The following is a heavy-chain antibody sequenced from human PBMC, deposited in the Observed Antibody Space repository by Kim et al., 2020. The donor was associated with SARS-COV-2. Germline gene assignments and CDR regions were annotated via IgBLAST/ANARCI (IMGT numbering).Heavy chain of an antibody. D-gene: IGHD4-17*01. V-gene: IGHV3-48*04. J-gene: IGHJ6*02. CDR3: ARDRPLDYRYGMDV. CDR1: GFTFSSYS. Sequence: GGSLRLSCAASGFTFSSYSMNWVRQAPGKGLEWVSYISSSSSTIYYADSVKGRFTISRDNAKNSLYLQMNSLRAEDTAVYYCARDRPLDYRYGMDVWGQGTTVTVSS. CDR2: ISSSSSTI.